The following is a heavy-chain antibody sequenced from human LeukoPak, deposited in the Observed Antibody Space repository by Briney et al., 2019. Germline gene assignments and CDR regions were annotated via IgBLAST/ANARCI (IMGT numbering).Heavy chain of an antibody. J-gene: IGHJ4*02. CDR1: GYTFTGYY. Sequence: SVKVSCMASGYTFTGYYMHWVRQAPGQGLEWMGWINPNSGGTNYAQKFQGRVTITTDKSTSTASMELSILLSGDTAVYYCSRARDGYNRFLFDYWGKGTLVTVSS. CDR2: INPNSGGT. V-gene: IGHV1-2*02. CDR3: SRARDGYNRFLFDY. D-gene: IGHD5-24*01.